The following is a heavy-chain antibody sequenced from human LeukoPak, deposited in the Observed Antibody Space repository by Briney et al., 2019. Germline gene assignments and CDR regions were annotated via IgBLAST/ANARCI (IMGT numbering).Heavy chain of an antibody. V-gene: IGHV3-21*04. CDR1: GFTFSSYS. CDR3: AKTLRDYSGYYFDY. D-gene: IGHD3-10*01. J-gene: IGHJ4*02. Sequence: PGGSLRLSCAASGFTFSSYSMNWVRQAPGKGLEWVSSISSSSSYIYYADSVKGRFTISRDNAKNSLYLQMNSLRAEDTAVYYCAKTLRDYSGYYFDYWGQGTLVTVSS. CDR2: ISSSSSYI.